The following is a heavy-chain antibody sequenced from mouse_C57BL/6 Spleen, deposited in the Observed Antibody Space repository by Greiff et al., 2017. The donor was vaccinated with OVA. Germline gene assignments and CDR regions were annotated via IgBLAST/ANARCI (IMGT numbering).Heavy chain of an antibody. CDR1: GYTFTDYN. CDR2: INPNNGGT. CDR3: ARDSNYDYFDY. J-gene: IGHJ2*01. Sequence: EVQLQESGPELVKPGASVKMSCKASGYTFTDYNMHWVKQSHGKSLEWIGYINPNNGGTSYNQKFKGKATLTVNKSSSTAYMELRSLTSEDSAVYYCARDSNYDYFDYWGQGTTLTVSS. V-gene: IGHV1-22*01. D-gene: IGHD2-5*01.